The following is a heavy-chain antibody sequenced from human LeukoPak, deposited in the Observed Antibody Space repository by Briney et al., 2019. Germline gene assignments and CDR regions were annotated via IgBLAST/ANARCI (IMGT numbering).Heavy chain of an antibody. Sequence: GGSLRLSCAATGFTFSSYSMNWVRQAPGKGLEWVSAISGSGGSTYYADSVKGRFTISRDNSKNTLYLQMNSLRAEDTAVYYCAKDHGYYDSSGVLDYWGQGTLVTVSS. CDR3: AKDHGYYDSSGVLDY. J-gene: IGHJ4*02. V-gene: IGHV3-23*01. CDR2: ISGSGGST. D-gene: IGHD3-22*01. CDR1: GFTFSSYS.